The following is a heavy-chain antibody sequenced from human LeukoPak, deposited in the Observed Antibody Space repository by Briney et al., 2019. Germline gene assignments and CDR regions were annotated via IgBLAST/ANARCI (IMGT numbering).Heavy chain of an antibody. J-gene: IGHJ4*02. Sequence: GGSLRLPCGPSGFPISNYAMSGVRQATGKGLEWVSAISGSGGNTYYADSVKGRFTISRDNSKNTLYLQMNSLRAEDTAVYYCARNRYYDILTGQRDDYWGQGTLVTVSS. V-gene: IGHV3-23*01. CDR3: ARNRYYDILTGQRDDY. CDR2: ISGSGGNT. CDR1: GFPISNYA. D-gene: IGHD3-9*01.